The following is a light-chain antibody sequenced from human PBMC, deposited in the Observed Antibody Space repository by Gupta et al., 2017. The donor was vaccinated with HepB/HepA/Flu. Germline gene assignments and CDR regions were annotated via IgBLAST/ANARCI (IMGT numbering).Light chain of an antibody. CDR1: TSDVGSYNF. CDR3: CSYGGSSTSV. J-gene: IGLJ2*01. CDR2: EVS. V-gene: IGLV2-23*02. Sequence: QSALTQPASVSGSPVHAISISCTGTTSDVGSYNFVSCYQQNPAKAHNRLIYEVSRRPSVVSSRFSGSKSGNTASLTISVLAAEDESDYYCCSYGGSSTSVFGGGTKLTVL.